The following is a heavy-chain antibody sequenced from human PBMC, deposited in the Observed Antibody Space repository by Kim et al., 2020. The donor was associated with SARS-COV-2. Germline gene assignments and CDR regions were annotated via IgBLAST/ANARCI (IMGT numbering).Heavy chain of an antibody. Sequence: GGSLRLFCAASGFTFSSYSMNWVRQAPGKGLEWVSSISSSSSYIYYADSVKGRFTISRDNAKNSLYLQMNSLRAEDTAVYYCARRVDIVATDAFDIWGQGTMVTVSS. CDR1: GFTFSSYS. J-gene: IGHJ3*02. CDR3: ARRVDIVATDAFDI. V-gene: IGHV3-21*01. CDR2: ISSSSSYI. D-gene: IGHD5-12*01.